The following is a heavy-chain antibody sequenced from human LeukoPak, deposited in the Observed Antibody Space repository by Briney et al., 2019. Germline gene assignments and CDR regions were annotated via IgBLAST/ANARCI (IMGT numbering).Heavy chain of an antibody. CDR1: GFTFSSYA. CDR3: AKAHDFWSGYYAVPYDY. D-gene: IGHD3-3*01. V-gene: IGHV3-23*01. Sequence: GGSLRLSCAASGFTFSSYATSWVRQAPGKGLEWVSAISGSGGSTYYADSVKGRFTISRDNSKNTLYLQMNSLRAEDTAVYYCAKAHDFWSGYYAVPYDYWGQGTLVTVSS. J-gene: IGHJ4*02. CDR2: ISGSGGST.